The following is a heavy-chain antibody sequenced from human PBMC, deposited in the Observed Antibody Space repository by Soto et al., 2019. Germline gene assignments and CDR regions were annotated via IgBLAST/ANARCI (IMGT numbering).Heavy chain of an antibody. CDR3: ARGRSCNNGVCHGWHY. V-gene: IGHV3-21*01. D-gene: IGHD2-8*01. J-gene: IGHJ4*02. CDR1: GFMFSDYS. Sequence: GGSLRLSCGTSGFMFSDYSMNWVRQAPGKGLEWVSSISSSSSYMFYAESVKGRFTISRDNAQNSLYLQMNSLRVEDTAVYYCARGRSCNNGVCHGWHYWGQGTLVTVSS. CDR2: ISSSSSYM.